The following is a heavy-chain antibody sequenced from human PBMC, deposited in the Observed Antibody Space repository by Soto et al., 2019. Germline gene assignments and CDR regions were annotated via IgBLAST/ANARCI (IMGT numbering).Heavy chain of an antibody. D-gene: IGHD3-10*01. Sequence: PSETLSLTCTVSGGSVSTGMKYWGWVRQPPGKALEFIGYMYKTGETLLNSSLKSRVTLSMETSKNHFSLTLSSVTAADTAVYFCMKAHESGDFLGMSVWGPGTTVTVSS. CDR3: MKAHESGDFLGMSV. J-gene: IGHJ6*02. V-gene: IGHV4-61*01. CDR1: GGSVSTGMKY. CDR2: MYKTGET.